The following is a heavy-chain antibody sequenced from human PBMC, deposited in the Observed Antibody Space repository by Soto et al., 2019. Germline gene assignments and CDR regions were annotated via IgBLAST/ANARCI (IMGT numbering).Heavy chain of an antibody. Sequence: LRLSCAASGFTFSSYGMHWVRQAPGKGLEWVAVIWYDGSNKYYADSVKGRFTISRDNSKNTLYLQMNSLRAEDTAVYYCATKPRSSSSVDYWGQGTLVTVSS. J-gene: IGHJ4*02. CDR1: GFTFSSYG. V-gene: IGHV3-33*01. D-gene: IGHD6-6*01. CDR3: ATKPRSSSSVDY. CDR2: IWYDGSNK.